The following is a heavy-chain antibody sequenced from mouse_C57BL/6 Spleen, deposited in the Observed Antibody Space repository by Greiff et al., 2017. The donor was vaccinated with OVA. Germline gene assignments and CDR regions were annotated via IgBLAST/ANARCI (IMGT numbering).Heavy chain of an antibody. Sequence: QVHVKQSGAELVRPGASVTLSCKASGYTFTDYEMHWVKQTPVHGLAWIGAIDPETGGNAYNQQFKGKAILTAAKSSSTAYMELRSLTSEDSAVYYCTRSRDSYFDYWGQGTPLTVSS. V-gene: IGHV1-15*01. CDR1: GYTFTDYE. J-gene: IGHJ2*01. CDR2: IDPETGGN. CDR3: TRSRDSYFDY.